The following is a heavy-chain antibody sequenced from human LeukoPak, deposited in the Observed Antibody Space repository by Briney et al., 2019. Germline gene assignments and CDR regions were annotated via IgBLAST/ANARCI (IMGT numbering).Heavy chain of an antibody. V-gene: IGHV4-59*08. Sequence: PSETLSLTCTVSGGSISSYYWSWIRQPPGKGLEWIGYIYYSGSTNYNPSLKSRVTVSVDTSKNQFSLKLSSVTAADTAVYYCARRDMTAVTAYAFDIWGQGTMVTVSS. CDR1: GGSISSYY. D-gene: IGHD4-11*01. CDR2: IYYSGST. J-gene: IGHJ3*02. CDR3: ARRDMTAVTAYAFDI.